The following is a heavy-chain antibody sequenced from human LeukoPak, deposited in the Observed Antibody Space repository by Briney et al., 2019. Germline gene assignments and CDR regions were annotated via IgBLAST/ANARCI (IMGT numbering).Heavy chain of an antibody. CDR3: ARDRLYYYGSGSYPY. Sequence: GRSLRLSCAASGFTFSSYAMHWVRQAPGKGLEWVSSISSSSSYIYYADSVKGRFTISRDNSKNTLYLQMNSLRAEDTAVYYCARDRLYYYGSGSYPYWGQGTLVTVSS. CDR1: GFTFSSYA. D-gene: IGHD3-10*01. V-gene: IGHV3-21*01. J-gene: IGHJ4*02. CDR2: ISSSSSYI.